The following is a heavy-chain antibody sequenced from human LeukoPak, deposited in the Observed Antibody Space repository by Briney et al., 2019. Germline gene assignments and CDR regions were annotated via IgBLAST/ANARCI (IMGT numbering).Heavy chain of an antibody. CDR2: IYYSGST. V-gene: IGHV4-59*12. CDR1: GGSISSYY. D-gene: IGHD3-22*01. J-gene: IGHJ3*02. Sequence: SETLSLTCTVSGGSISSYYWSWIRQPPGKGLEWIGYIYYSGSTNYNPSLKSRVTISVDTSKNQFSLKLSSVTAADTAVYYCARGVLDYDSSGYYWSPPFEENDAFDIWGQGTMVTVSS. CDR3: ARGVLDYDSSGYYWSPPFEENDAFDI.